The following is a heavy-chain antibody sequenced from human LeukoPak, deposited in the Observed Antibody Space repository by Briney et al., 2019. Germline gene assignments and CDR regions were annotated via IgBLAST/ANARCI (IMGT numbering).Heavy chain of an antibody. CDR1: GGSFSGYY. CDR2: INHSGST. J-gene: IGHJ4*02. Sequence: SETLSLTCAVYGGSFSGYYWSWIRQPPGKGLEWIGEINHSGSTNYNPSLKSRVTISVDTSKNQFSLKLSSVTAADTAVYYCARGLRGDYFDYWGQGTLVTFSS. CDR3: ARGLRGDYFDY. D-gene: IGHD5/OR15-5a*01. V-gene: IGHV4-34*01.